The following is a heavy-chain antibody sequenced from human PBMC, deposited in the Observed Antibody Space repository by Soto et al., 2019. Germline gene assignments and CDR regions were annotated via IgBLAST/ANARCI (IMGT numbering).Heavy chain of an antibody. CDR3: ARRHSSNWYGLDY. D-gene: IGHD6-13*01. Sequence: SETPSLTCAVPGYSSSNGYYGVWIRQPPGKGLEWIGSIYHTGCTYYNPSLKSRVTISVDTSKNQFSLKLSSVTAADTAVYYCARRHSSNWYGLDYWGQGTLVTVSS. J-gene: IGHJ4*02. CDR2: IYHTGCT. CDR1: GYSSSNGYY. V-gene: IGHV4-38-2*01.